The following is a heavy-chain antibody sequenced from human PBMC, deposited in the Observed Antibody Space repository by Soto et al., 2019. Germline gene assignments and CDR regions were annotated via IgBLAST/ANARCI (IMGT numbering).Heavy chain of an antibody. CDR3: ARYSGSHTELDY. D-gene: IGHD1-26*01. J-gene: IGHJ4*02. V-gene: IGHV4-59*01. Sequence: QVQLLESGPGLVKPSETLSLTCTVSGGSISGYYWSWIRQPPGKGLEWIGWIHYSGTTLYNPSLKTRLTISVDTSKNQFSLKLSSVTAADTAVYYCARYSGSHTELDYWGQGTLVTVSS. CDR1: GGSISGYY. CDR2: IHYSGTT.